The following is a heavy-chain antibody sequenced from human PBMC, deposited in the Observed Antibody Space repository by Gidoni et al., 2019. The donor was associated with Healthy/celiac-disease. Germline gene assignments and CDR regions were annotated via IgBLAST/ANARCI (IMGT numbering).Heavy chain of an antibody. D-gene: IGHD6-19*01. J-gene: IGHJ3*02. CDR3: ARVLPGAVAGAGDI. Sequence: QVQLQESGPGLVKPSETLSLTCTVPGGSISSYYWSWIRQPPGKGLEWIGYIYYSGSTNYNPSLKSRVTISVDTSKNQFSLKLSSVTAADTAVYYCARVLPGAVAGAGDIWGQGTMVTVSS. V-gene: IGHV4-59*01. CDR1: GGSISSYY. CDR2: IYYSGST.